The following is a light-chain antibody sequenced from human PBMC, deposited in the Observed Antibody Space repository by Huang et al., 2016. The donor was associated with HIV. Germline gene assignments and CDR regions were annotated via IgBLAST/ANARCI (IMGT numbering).Light chain of an antibody. J-gene: IGKJ1*01. V-gene: IGKV3-11*01. Sequence: EIVLTQSPATLSLSPGDGATLSSRASQSIGSYLAWYQQRPGQAPRLLIYDASVRATGIPARFSGRGSGTDFTLTISSLEPEDFAVYYCQQRNNWPPWTFGQGTKVELK. CDR1: QSIGSY. CDR3: QQRNNWPPWT. CDR2: DAS.